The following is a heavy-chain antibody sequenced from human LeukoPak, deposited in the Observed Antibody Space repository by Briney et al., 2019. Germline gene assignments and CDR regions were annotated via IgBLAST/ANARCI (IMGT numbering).Heavy chain of an antibody. CDR3: ARAYSSSWYEGIGYYYYYMDV. CDR1: GGSISSHY. D-gene: IGHD6-13*01. Sequence: SETLSLTCTVSGGSISSHYWSWIRQPPGKGLEWIGYIYYSGSTNYNPSLKSRVTISVDTSKNQFSLKLSSVTAADTAVYYCARAYSSSWYEGIGYYYYYMDVWGKGTTVTVSS. V-gene: IGHV4-59*11. CDR2: IYYSGST. J-gene: IGHJ6*03.